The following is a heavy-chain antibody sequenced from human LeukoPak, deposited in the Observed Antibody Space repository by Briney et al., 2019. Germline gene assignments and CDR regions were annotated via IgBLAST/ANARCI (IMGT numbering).Heavy chain of an antibody. J-gene: IGHJ6*03. V-gene: IGHV1-46*01. CDR3: ARGHSGYVYYYYMDV. D-gene: IGHD5-12*01. Sequence: GASVKVSCKASGYTFTGYYMHWVRQAPGQGLEWMGIINPSGGSTSYAQKFQGRVTMTRDTSTSTVYMELSSLRSEDTAVYYCARGHSGYVYYYYMDVWGKGTTVTISS. CDR2: INPSGGST. CDR1: GYTFTGYY.